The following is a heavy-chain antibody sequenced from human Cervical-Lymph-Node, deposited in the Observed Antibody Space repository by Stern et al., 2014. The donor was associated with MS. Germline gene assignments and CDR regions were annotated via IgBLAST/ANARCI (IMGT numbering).Heavy chain of an antibody. J-gene: IGHJ4*02. D-gene: IGHD1-26*01. CDR1: GLTFNDYY. Sequence: MQLVESGGGLVKPGGTLRLSCAASGLTFNDYYMTWIRQAPGKGLEWVSHISSSGSIIYYADSLKGRFTISRDNANKSLFLQMNSLRAEDTAVYYCARGGRGTSYYWQYWGQGTLVTVSS. CDR3: ARGGRGTSYYWQY. V-gene: IGHV3-11*01. CDR2: ISSSGSII.